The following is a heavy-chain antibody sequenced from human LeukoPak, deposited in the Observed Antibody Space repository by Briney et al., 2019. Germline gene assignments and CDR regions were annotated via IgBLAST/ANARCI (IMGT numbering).Heavy chain of an antibody. Sequence: GGSPRLSCASSGFTFSSCYMHWVRQPPGKGLVWVSDISGRWSSTFYADSVKGRFTISRDNSKNTLYLKMNSLRAEDTAVYYCAKDHGCSSTRCSFPIWGQGTLVTVSS. D-gene: IGHD2-2*01. CDR1: GFTFSSCY. J-gene: IGHJ4*02. V-gene: IGHV3-23*01. CDR2: ISGRWSST. CDR3: AKDHGCSSTRCSFPI.